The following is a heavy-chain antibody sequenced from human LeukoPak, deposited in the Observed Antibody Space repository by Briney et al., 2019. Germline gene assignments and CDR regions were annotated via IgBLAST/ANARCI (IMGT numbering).Heavy chain of an antibody. V-gene: IGHV3-21*01. J-gene: IGHJ4*02. CDR2: ISSSSSYI. CDR1: GFTFSSYS. CDR3: AREYVGPWYFDY. Sequence: PGGSLRLSCAASGFTFSSYSMNWVRQAPGKGLEWVSSISSSSSYIYYADSVKGRFTISRDNAKNSLYLQMNSLTAEDTAVYYCAREYVGPWYFDYWGQGTLVTVSS. D-gene: IGHD1-26*01.